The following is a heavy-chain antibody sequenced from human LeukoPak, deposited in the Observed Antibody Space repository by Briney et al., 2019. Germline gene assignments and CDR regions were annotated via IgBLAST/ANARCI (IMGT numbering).Heavy chain of an antibody. CDR1: GYTFTSYD. J-gene: IGHJ5*02. Sequence: ASVKVSCKASGYTFTSYDINWVRQATGQGREWMGWMNPNSGNTGYAQKFQGRVTMTRNTSISTAYMELSSLRSEDTAVYYCARGRGMVRGVRGNWFDPWGQGTLVTVSS. V-gene: IGHV1-8*01. CDR2: MNPNSGNT. D-gene: IGHD3-10*01. CDR3: ARGRGMVRGVRGNWFDP.